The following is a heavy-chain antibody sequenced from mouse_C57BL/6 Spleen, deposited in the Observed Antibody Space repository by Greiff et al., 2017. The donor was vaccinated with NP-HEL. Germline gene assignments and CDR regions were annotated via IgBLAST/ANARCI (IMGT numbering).Heavy chain of an antibody. CDR2: IYPGSGNT. V-gene: IGHV1-66*01. CDR1: GYSFTSYY. J-gene: IGHJ4*01. Sequence: QVQLKESGPELVKPGASVKISCKASGYSFTSYYIHWVKQRPGQGLEWIGWIYPGSGNTKYNEKFKGKATLTADTSSSTAYMQLSSLTSEDSAVYYCARGGVYDYDIYYAMDYWGQGTSVTVSS. D-gene: IGHD2-4*01. CDR3: ARGGVYDYDIYYAMDY.